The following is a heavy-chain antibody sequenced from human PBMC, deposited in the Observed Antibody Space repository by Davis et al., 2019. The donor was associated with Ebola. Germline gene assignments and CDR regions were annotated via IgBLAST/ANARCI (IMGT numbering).Heavy chain of an antibody. V-gene: IGHV1-2*04. CDR3: ARGVSKGDYVLYYYGMDV. D-gene: IGHD4-17*01. CDR2: INPDSGGT. CDR1: GYTFTGYY. Sequence: ASVKVSCKASGYTFTGYYMHWVRQAPGQGLEWMGWINPDSGGTNYAQKFQGWVTMTRDTSISTAYMELSRLRSDDTAVYYCARGVSKGDYVLYYYGMDVWGQGTTVTVSS. J-gene: IGHJ6*02.